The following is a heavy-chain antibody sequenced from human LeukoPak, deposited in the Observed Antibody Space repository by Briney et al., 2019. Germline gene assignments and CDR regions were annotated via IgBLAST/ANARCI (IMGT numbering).Heavy chain of an antibody. D-gene: IGHD2-15*01. CDR3: AGYCSGGSCYLPSY. CDR2: INHSGST. V-gene: IGHV4-34*01. J-gene: IGHJ4*02. CDR1: GGSFSGYY. Sequence: SETLSLTCAVYGGSFSGYYWSWLRQPPGKGLEWIGEINHSGSTNYNPSLKSRVTISVDTSKNQFSLKLSSVTAADTAVYYCAGYCSGGSCYLPSYWGQGTLVTVSS.